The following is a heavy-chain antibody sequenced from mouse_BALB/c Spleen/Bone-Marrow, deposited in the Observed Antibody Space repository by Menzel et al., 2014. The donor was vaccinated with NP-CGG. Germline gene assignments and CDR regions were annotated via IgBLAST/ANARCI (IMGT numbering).Heavy chain of an antibody. CDR3: ANQNFDY. CDR1: GFTFSSYG. CDR2: ISGGGSYR. J-gene: IGHJ2*01. V-gene: IGHV5-9-2*01. Sequence: DVMLVESGGGLVRPGGSLKLSCTASGFTFSSYGMSWVRQTPEKRLEWVATISGGGSYRYYPDSVQGRITISRDNAKNSLYLQMSSLRSEDAALYYCANQNFDYWGQGTTLTVSS.